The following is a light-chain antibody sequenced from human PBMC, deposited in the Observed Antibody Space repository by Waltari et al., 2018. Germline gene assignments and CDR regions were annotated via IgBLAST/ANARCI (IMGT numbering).Light chain of an antibody. CDR1: SSDVGVYNF. J-gene: IGLJ2*01. CDR3: SSYAGRNTL. CDR2: EVS. V-gene: IGLV2-8*01. Sequence: QSALTQPPSASGAPGQSVTISCTGTSSDVGVYNFVSWYQQHPGEAPQRVIYEVSNRPSGVPDRFSGSKSGNTASLTVSGLQAEDEGDYYCSSYAGRNTLFGGGTKLTVL.